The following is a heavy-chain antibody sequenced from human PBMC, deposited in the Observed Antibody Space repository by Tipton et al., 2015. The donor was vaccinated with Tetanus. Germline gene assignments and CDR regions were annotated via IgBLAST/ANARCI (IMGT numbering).Heavy chain of an antibody. D-gene: IGHD3-3*01. Sequence: TLSLTCTVSGGSINSGTYSWGWIRQPPGKGLEWLGSVYNSGGTYYNPSLKSRVTISVDTSKNQFSLKLSSVTAADTAVYYCARIYDFWSGYYSDHWGQGTLVTVSS. CDR1: GGSINSGTYS. J-gene: IGHJ4*02. CDR2: VYNSGGT. CDR3: ARIYDFWSGYYSDH. V-gene: IGHV4-39*01.